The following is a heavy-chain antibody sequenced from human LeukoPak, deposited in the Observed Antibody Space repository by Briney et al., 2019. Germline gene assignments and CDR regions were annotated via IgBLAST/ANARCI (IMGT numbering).Heavy chain of an antibody. D-gene: IGHD2-21*02. CDR2: ISYDGSTK. CDR3: ARVLSYCGGDCFVGAFDI. Sequence: PGGSLRLSCAASGFTFSSYAMHWVRQAPGKGLEWVAVISYDGSTKYYADSVKGRFTISRDNSKNTLYLQMNSPRAEDTAVYYCARVLSYCGGDCFVGAFDIWGQGTMVTVSS. J-gene: IGHJ3*02. V-gene: IGHV3-30*04. CDR1: GFTFSSYA.